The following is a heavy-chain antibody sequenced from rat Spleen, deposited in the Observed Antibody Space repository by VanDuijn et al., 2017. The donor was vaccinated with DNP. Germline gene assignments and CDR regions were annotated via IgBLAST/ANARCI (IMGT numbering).Heavy chain of an antibody. V-gene: IGHV5-22*01. D-gene: IGHD1-9*01. CDR2: IGSDGYAP. CDR1: GFSFSGFY. J-gene: IGHJ2*01. Sequence: EVQLVETGGGLVQPGRSLKLSCAASGFSFSGFYMAWVRQAPTKGLEWVAYIGSDGYAPYYGDSVKGRFTISRHNAESTLYLQMNSLRSEDTATYYCARLHTTGITFDYWGQGVLVTVSS. CDR3: ARLHTTGITFDY.